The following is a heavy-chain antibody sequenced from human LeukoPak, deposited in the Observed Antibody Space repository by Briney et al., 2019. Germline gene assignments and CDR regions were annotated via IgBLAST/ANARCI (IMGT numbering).Heavy chain of an antibody. D-gene: IGHD6-13*01. J-gene: IGHJ5*02. V-gene: IGHV4-34*01. CDR2: INHSGST. Sequence: PSETLSLTCAVYGGSFSGYYWSWIRQPPGKGLEWIGEINHSGSTNYNPSLKSRVTISVDTSKNQFSLKLSSVTAADTAVYYCARGRGSSWYGIPPNWFDPWGQGTLVTVSS. CDR1: GGSFSGYY. CDR3: ARGRGSSWYGIPPNWFDP.